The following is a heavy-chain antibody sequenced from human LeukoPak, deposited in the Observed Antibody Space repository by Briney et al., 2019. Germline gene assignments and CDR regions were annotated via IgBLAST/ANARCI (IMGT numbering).Heavy chain of an antibody. D-gene: IGHD3-22*01. CDR1: VGSLSSSSYY. J-gene: IGHJ4*02. Sequence: SETLYLTCTVSVGSLSSSSYYWGWVRQPPGTGLEWLGSIYYSGSTYYNPSLKSRVTISVDTSKNQFSLKLSSVTAADTAVYYCARGVMRYDSSGYCFHYWGEGPVLPVSS. V-gene: IGHV4-39*07. CDR2: IYYSGST. CDR3: ARGVMRYDSSGYCFHY.